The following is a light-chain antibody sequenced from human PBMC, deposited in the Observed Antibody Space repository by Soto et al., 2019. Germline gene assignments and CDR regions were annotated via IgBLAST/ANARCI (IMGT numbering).Light chain of an antibody. V-gene: IGLV2-23*01. CDR3: ISYTVTRSYV. Sequence: QSALTQPASVSGSPGQSITISCTGTSSDVGSYNLVSWYQQHSGKAPKLLIYEGTKRPSGVSNRFSGSKSGNTASLTISGLQAEDEADYYCISYTVTRSYVFGTGTKLTV. J-gene: IGLJ1*01. CDR1: SSDVGSYNL. CDR2: EGT.